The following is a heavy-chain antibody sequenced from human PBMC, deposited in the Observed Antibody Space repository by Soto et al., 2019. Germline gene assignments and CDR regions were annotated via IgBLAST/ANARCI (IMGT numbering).Heavy chain of an antibody. J-gene: IGHJ4*02. CDR2: ISGSGDVI. CDR1: AFKFSDYY. D-gene: IGHD2-15*01. Sequence: GGSLRLSCAASAFKFSDYYMSWVSQAPGKGLEWVSYISGSGDVIYYADSVKGRFTISRDNDKKSVHLQMDTLRAEDTALYYCARAPDCGEGSCYRHFDLWGQGTRVTVSS. V-gene: IGHV3-11*01. CDR3: ARAPDCGEGSCYRHFDL.